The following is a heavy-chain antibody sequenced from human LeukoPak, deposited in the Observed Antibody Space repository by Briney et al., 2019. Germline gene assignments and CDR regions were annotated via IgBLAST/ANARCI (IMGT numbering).Heavy chain of an antibody. CDR3: ARGSQSPTPFYYYYGMDV. CDR1: GYTFTGYY. V-gene: IGHV1-2*02. CDR2: INPNSGGT. J-gene: IGHJ6*02. Sequence: ASVKVSCKASGYTFTGYYMHWVRQAPGPGLEWMGWINPNSGGTNYAQKFQGRVTMTRDTSISTAYMELSRLRSDDTAVYYCARGSQSPTPFYYYYGMDVWGQGTTVTVSS.